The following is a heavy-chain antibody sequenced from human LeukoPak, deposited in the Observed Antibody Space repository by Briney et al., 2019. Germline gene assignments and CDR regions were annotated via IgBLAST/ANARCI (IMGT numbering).Heavy chain of an antibody. V-gene: IGHV3-30*02. CDR3: AKASYSGSYRHVYYFDY. D-gene: IGHD1-26*01. Sequence: EGSLRLSCAASGFTFSSYGMHWVRQAPGKGLEWVAFIRYDGSNKYYADSVKGRFTISRDNSKNTLYLQMNSLRAEDTAVYYCAKASYSGSYRHVYYFDYWGQGTLVTVSS. CDR1: GFTFSSYG. J-gene: IGHJ4*02. CDR2: IRYDGSNK.